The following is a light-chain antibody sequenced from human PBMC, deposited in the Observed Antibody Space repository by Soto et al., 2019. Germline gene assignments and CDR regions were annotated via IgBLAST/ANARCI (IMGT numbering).Light chain of an antibody. V-gene: IGKV3-20*01. CDR2: GAS. J-gene: IGKJ1*01. Sequence: EIVMTQSPATLSVSPGERATLSCRASQSVNSINLAWYQQKPGQAPRLLIYGASTRATGIPARFSGSGSGTDFTLTINRLEPEDFALYYCQQFGSSPWTFGQGTKVDIK. CDR1: QSVNSIN. CDR3: QQFGSSPWT.